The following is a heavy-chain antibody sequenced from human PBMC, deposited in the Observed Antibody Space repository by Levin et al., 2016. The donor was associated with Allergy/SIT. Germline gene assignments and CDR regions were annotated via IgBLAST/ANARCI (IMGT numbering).Heavy chain of an antibody. Sequence: WIRQPPGKGLEWIGSIYYSGSTYYNPSLKSRVTISVDTSKNQFSLKLSSVTAADTAVYYCARPYDSRADAFDIWGQGTMITVSS. CDR2: IYYSGST. D-gene: IGHD3-22*01. CDR3: ARPYDSRADAFDI. J-gene: IGHJ3*02. V-gene: IGHV4-39*01.